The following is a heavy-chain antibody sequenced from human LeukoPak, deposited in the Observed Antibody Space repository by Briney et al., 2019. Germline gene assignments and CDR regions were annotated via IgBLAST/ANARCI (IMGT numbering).Heavy chain of an antibody. CDR3: ATVGGYGAYIIDY. Sequence: GGSLRLPCAASGFIFRSYGMHGGRQAPGKGLEWGAVLWYDGSNKYYADSVKGRFTISRDNSKNTLYLQMNSLRAADTAVYYCATVGGYGAYIIDYWGQATLATVSS. CDR2: LWYDGSNK. D-gene: IGHD4-17*01. CDR1: GFIFRSYG. J-gene: IGHJ4*02. V-gene: IGHV3-30*02.